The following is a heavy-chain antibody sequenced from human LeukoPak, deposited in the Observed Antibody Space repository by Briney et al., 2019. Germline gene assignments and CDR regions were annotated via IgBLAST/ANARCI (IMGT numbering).Heavy chain of an antibody. CDR1: DTSINTYY. J-gene: IGHJ4*02. D-gene: IGHD3-10*01. V-gene: IGHV4-4*07. Sequence: SETLSLTCTVSDTSINTYYWSWIRQPAGKGLEWIGHMYATGTTNYNPSLKSRVSMSIDTSKNQISLNLRSVTAADTAVYYCAKVAKYYYGPETYFFFENWGQGTLVTVSS. CDR3: AKVAKYYYGPETYFFFEN. CDR2: MYATGTT.